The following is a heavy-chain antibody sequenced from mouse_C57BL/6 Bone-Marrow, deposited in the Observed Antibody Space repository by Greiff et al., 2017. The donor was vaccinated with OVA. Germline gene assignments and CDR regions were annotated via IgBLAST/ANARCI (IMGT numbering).Heavy chain of an antibody. CDR2: IDPANANT. V-gene: IGHV14-3*01. Sequence: VKLHQSVAELVRPGASVKLSCTASGFNIKNTYMHWVKQRPDQGLEGNGRIDPANANTKYAPKFQGKDTMTADTSSNTAYLQRSSLSSEDSAVYCCARGNFGSSFYAMDYWGQGTSVTVSS. D-gene: IGHD1-1*01. J-gene: IGHJ4*01. CDR1: GFNIKNTY. CDR3: ARGNFGSSFYAMDY.